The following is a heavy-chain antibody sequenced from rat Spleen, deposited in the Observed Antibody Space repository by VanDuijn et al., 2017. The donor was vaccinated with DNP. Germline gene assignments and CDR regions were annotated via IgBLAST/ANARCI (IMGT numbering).Heavy chain of an antibody. V-gene: IGHV5-22*01. CDR3: ARANWIYWYFDF. CDR2: ISYEGSST. J-gene: IGHJ1*01. Sequence: EVQLVESGGGLVQPGRSLKLSCAASGFTFSDYYMAWVRQAPKKGLEWVASISYEGSSTYYGDSVKGRFTISRDNAKSTLYLQMNSLRSEDTATYYCARANWIYWYFDFWGPGTMVTVSS. CDR1: GFTFSDYY. D-gene: IGHD5-1*01.